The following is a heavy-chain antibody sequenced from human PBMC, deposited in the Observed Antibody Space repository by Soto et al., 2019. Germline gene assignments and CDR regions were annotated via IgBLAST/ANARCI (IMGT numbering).Heavy chain of an antibody. J-gene: IGHJ5*02. CDR3: ARLAGKPLPYNWFDP. Sequence: SETLSLTCTVSGDSISSATHYWNWIRQHPGKGLEWIGYVSSSGNSYYSPSLKSRVTISVDTSKNQFSLKLSSVTAADTAVYYCARLAGKPLPYNWFDPWGQGTLVTVSS. CDR1: GDSISSATHY. V-gene: IGHV4-31*03. D-gene: IGHD6-19*01. CDR2: VSSSGNS.